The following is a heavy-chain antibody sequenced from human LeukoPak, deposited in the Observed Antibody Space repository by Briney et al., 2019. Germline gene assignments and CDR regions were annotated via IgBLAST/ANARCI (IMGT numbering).Heavy chain of an antibody. V-gene: IGHV4-34*01. D-gene: IGHD5-18*01. CDR1: GGSFSGYY. Sequence: LSETLSLTCAVYGGSFSGYYWSWIRQPPGKGLEWIGEINHSGSTNYNPSLKSRVTISVDTSKNQFSLKLSSVTAADTAVYYCARGNTGGYSYGQPFYYFDYWGQGTLVTVSS. J-gene: IGHJ4*02. CDR3: ARGNTGGYSYGQPFYYFDY. CDR2: INHSGST.